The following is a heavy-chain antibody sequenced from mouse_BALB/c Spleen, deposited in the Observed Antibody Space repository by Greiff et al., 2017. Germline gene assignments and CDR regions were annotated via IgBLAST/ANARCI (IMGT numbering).Heavy chain of an antibody. CDR3: ARDLAARATSLAY. D-gene: IGHD3-1*01. V-gene: IGHV5-6-3*01. J-gene: IGHJ3*01. CDR1: GFTFSSYG. CDR2: INSNGGST. Sequence: EVQGVESGGGLVQPGGSLKLSCAASGFTFSSYGMSWVRQTPDKRLELVATINSNGGSTYYPDSVKGRFTISRDNAKNNLYLQMSSLKSEDTAMYYCARDLAARATSLAYWGQGTLVTVSA.